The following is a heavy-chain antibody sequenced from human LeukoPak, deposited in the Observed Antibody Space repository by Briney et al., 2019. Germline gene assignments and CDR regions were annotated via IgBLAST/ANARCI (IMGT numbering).Heavy chain of an antibody. J-gene: IGHJ4*02. CDR1: GYTFTGFY. D-gene: IGHD3-22*01. Sequence: ASVKVSCKASGYTFTGFYMHWVRQAPGQGLEWMGYINPNSGDTNYAQKFQGRVTMTRDTSISTAYMELSRLRSDDTAVYYCARDNDSSGRDYWGQGTLVTVSS. CDR3: ARDNDSSGRDY. CDR2: INPNSGDT. V-gene: IGHV1-2*02.